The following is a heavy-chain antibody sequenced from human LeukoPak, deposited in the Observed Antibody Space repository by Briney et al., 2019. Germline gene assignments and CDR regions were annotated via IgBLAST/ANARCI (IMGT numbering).Heavy chain of an antibody. Sequence: GESLKISCQASGYKFVSQWIGWVRQRPGKGLEWMGIIYPDDSDTRYSPSFQGQVTISADKSISTAYLQLNSLKASDTAMYYCARHGRVDMGTTSSSYGMDVWGQGTTVTVSS. V-gene: IGHV5-51*01. CDR2: IYPDDSDT. CDR1: GYKFVSQW. D-gene: IGHD1-1*01. CDR3: ARHGRVDMGTTSSSYGMDV. J-gene: IGHJ6*02.